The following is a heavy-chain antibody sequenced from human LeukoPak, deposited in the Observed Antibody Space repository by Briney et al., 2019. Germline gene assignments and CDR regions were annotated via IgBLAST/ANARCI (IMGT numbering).Heavy chain of an antibody. CDR3: AKRLFYSRIAAAHDAFDI. J-gene: IGHJ3*02. Sequence: GGSLRLSCAASGFTFSSYAMSWVRQAPGKGLEWVSAISGSGGSTYYADSVKGRFTISRDNSKNTLYLQMNSLRAEDTAVYYCAKRLFYSRIAAAHDAFDIWGQGTMVTVSS. D-gene: IGHD6-13*01. CDR2: ISGSGGST. V-gene: IGHV3-23*01. CDR1: GFTFSSYA.